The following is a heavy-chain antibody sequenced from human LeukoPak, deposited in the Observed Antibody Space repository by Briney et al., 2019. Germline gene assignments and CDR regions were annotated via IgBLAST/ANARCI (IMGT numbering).Heavy chain of an antibody. Sequence: GGSLRLSCATSGFTFSNYAMSWVRQAPGKGLEWVSTISTSGSTYYADSVKGRVTISRDNSKNTLYLQMNSLRAEDTAVYYCARDSDYGDYNYPLDYWGQGTLVTVSS. CDR1: GFTFSNYA. J-gene: IGHJ4*02. CDR2: ISTSGST. CDR3: ARDSDYGDYNYPLDY. D-gene: IGHD4-17*01. V-gene: IGHV3-23*01.